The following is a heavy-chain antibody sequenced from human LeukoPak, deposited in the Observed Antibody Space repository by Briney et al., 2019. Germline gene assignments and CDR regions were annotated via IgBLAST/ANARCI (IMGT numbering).Heavy chain of an antibody. CDR1: GGSISSGSYY. V-gene: IGHV4-39*07. CDR3: ARDPLRGYYDSSE. CDR2: IYYSGST. D-gene: IGHD3-22*01. Sequence: SQTLSLTCTVSGGSISSGSYYWGWIRQPPGKGLEWIGSIYYSGSTYYNPSLKSRVTISVDTSKNQFSLKLSSVTAADTAVYYCARDPLRGYYDSSEWGQGTLVTVSS. J-gene: IGHJ4*02.